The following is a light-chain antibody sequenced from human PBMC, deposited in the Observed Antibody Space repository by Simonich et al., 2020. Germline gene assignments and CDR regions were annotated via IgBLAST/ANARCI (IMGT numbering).Light chain of an antibody. CDR3: SSYTSSSTRV. J-gene: IGLJ3*02. V-gene: IGLV2-14*03. CDR2: DVS. Sequence: QSALTQPASVSGSPGQSITISCTGTSSEVGGYNYVTWYQQHPGKAPKLMIYDVSTRPSGVSNRFSGSKSGNTASLTISGLQAEDEADYYCSSYTSSSTRVFGGGTKLTVL. CDR1: SSEVGGYNY.